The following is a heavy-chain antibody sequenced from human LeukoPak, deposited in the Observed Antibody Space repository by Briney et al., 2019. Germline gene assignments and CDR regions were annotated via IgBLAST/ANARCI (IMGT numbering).Heavy chain of an antibody. D-gene: IGHD3-10*01. CDR1: GFTFSSYG. J-gene: IGHJ6*03. Sequence: GGSLRLSCAASGFTFSSYGMHWVRQAPGKGLEWVAVISYDGSNKYYADSVKGRFTISRDNSKDTLYLQMNSLRAEDTAVYYCAKDLGGSRVTMVRGPSYYMDVWGKGTTVTISS. CDR3: AKDLGGSRVTMVRGPSYYMDV. V-gene: IGHV3-30*18. CDR2: ISYDGSNK.